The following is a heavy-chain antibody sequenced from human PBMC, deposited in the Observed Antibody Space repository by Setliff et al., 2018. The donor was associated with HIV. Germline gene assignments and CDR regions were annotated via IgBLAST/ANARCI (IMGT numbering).Heavy chain of an antibody. CDR3: ASSGSGSYINWFGP. Sequence: PGGSLRLSCAASGFTFSSYTMNWVRQAPGKGLEWVSAIGTGGDTYYADSVKGRFTISRDNDKNSVHLQMTSLRAEDTAVYYCASSGSGSYINWFGPWGQGTLVTVSS. J-gene: IGHJ5*02. V-gene: IGHV3-21*01. CDR1: GFTFSSYT. D-gene: IGHD3-10*01. CDR2: IGTGGDT.